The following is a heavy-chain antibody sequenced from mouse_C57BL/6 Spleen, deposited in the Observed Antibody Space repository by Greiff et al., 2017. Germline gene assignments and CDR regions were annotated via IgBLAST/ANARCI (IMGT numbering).Heavy chain of an antibody. CDR2: ISYDGSN. J-gene: IGHJ4*01. V-gene: IGHV3-6*01. CDR3: ARKSLPYYAMDY. D-gene: IGHD5-1*01. CDR1: GYSITSGYY. Sequence: EVKVEESGPGLVKPSQSLSLTCSVTGYSITSGYYWNWIRQFPGNKLEWMGYISYDGSNNYNPSLKNRISITRDTSKNQFFLKLNSVTTEDTATYYCARKSLPYYAMDYWGQGTSVTVSS.